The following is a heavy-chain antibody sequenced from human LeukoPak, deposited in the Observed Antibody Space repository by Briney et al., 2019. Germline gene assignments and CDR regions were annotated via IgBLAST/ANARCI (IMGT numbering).Heavy chain of an antibody. CDR1: GFTFSSHW. V-gene: IGHV3-7*05. CDR2: INQDGSEK. Sequence: GGSLRLSCAASGFTFSSHWMSWVRQAPGKGLEWVANINQDGSEKYYVDSVKGRFTISRDNAKNSLYVQMTSLRAEDTAVYYCARDHVVRGLVWDYWGQGTLVTVSS. CDR3: ARDHVVRGLVWDY. D-gene: IGHD3-10*01. J-gene: IGHJ4*02.